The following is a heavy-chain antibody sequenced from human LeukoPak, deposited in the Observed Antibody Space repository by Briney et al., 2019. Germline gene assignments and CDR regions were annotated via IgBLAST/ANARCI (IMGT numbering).Heavy chain of an antibody. D-gene: IGHD3-22*01. J-gene: IGHJ4*02. V-gene: IGHV4-4*07. CDR3: ARDRGNDRTRYFDY. Sequence: SETLSLTCTVSGGSISSYYWSWIRQPAGKGLEWIGRIYTSGSTNYNPSLKSRVTMSVDTSKNQFSLKLSSVTAADPAVYYCARDRGNDRTRYFDYWGQGTLVTVSS. CDR1: GGSISSYY. CDR2: IYTSGST.